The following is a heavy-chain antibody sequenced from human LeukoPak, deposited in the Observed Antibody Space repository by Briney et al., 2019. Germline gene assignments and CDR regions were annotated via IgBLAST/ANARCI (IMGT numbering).Heavy chain of an antibody. CDR1: GGSFSGYY. Sequence: SETLSLTCGVYGGSFSGYYWSWIRQPPGKGLEWIGEINHSGSTNYNPSLKSRVTISVDTSKNQFSLKLSSVTAADTAVYYCARGSSTSGYSSSWYRELLDYYYYYGMDVWGQGTTVTVSS. J-gene: IGHJ6*02. CDR3: ARGSSTSGYSSSWYRELLDYYYYYGMDV. V-gene: IGHV4-34*01. CDR2: INHSGST. D-gene: IGHD6-13*01.